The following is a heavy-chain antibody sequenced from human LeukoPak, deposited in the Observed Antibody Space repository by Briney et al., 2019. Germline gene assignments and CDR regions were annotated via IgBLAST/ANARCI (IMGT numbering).Heavy chain of an antibody. CDR2: IIPIFGTA. J-gene: IGHJ4*02. V-gene: IGHV1-69*05. CDR3: ARGRQQLVPFDY. CDR1: GGTFISYA. Sequence: SVKVSFKASGGTFISYAISWVRQAPGQGLEWMGGIIPIFGTANSAQKFQGRVTITTDDSTSTAYMELSSLRSEDTAVYYCARGRQQLVPFDYWGQGTLVTVSS. D-gene: IGHD6-13*01.